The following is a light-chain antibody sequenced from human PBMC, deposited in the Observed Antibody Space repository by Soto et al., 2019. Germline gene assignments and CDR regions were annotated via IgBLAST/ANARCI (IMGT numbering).Light chain of an antibody. CDR2: SNN. CDR3: QSYDSSLRAAV. J-gene: IGLJ2*01. V-gene: IGLV1-40*01. CDR1: SSNIGAGYD. Sequence: QSVLTQPPSVSGAPGQKVIISCTGSSSNIGAGYDVHWYQQLPGTAPKLLIYSNNNRPSGVPDRLSGSKSGTSASLAITGLQVEDEADYYCQSYDSSLRAAVFGGETKVTVL.